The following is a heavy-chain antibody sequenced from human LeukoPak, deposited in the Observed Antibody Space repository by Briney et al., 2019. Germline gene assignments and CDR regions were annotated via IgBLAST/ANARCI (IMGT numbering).Heavy chain of an antibody. CDR1: GFTFSSYG. J-gene: IGHJ4*02. Sequence: GGSLRLSCAASGFTFSSYGMHWVRQAPGKGLEWVAFIRYDGSNKYYADSVKGRSTISRDNSKNTLYLQMNSLRAEDTAVYYCAKDRRDGYNWFDYWGQGTLVTVSS. D-gene: IGHD5-24*01. CDR2: IRYDGSNK. CDR3: AKDRRDGYNWFDY. V-gene: IGHV3-30*02.